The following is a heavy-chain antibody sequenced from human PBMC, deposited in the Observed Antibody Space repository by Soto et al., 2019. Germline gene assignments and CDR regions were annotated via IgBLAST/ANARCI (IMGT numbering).Heavy chain of an antibody. CDR3: TVVRGVIIN. CDR1: GGTFSSYT. D-gene: IGHD3-10*01. Sequence: QVQLVQSGAEVKKPGSSVKVSCKASGGTFSSYTISWVRQAPGQGREWMGRIIPILGIANYAQKFQGRVTLTEDTCTSTAYMELSSLRSEDPAVYYCTVVRGVIINWGEGTLVTVSS. CDR2: IIPILGIA. V-gene: IGHV1-69*02. J-gene: IGHJ4*02.